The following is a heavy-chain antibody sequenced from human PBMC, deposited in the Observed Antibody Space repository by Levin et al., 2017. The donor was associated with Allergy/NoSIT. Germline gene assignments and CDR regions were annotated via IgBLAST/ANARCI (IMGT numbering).Heavy chain of an antibody. CDR1: GGSISSGDYY. CDR3: ARVPADYYDSSGSTFDY. V-gene: IGHV4-30-4*01. D-gene: IGHD3-22*01. Sequence: SETLSLTCTVSGGSISSGDYYWSWIRQPPGKGLEWIGYIYYSGSTYYNPSLKSRVTISVDTSKNQFSLKLSSVTAADTAVYYCARVPADYYDSSGSTFDYWGQGTLVTVSS. CDR2: IYYSGST. J-gene: IGHJ4*02.